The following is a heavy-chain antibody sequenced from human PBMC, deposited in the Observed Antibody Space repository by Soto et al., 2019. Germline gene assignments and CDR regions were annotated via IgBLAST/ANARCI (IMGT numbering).Heavy chain of an antibody. J-gene: IGHJ4*02. CDR2: ISAYNGNT. V-gene: IGHV1-18*01. Sequence: ASLKVSCNTSGSTFTSYGISCVRHTPGQGLEWMGWISAYNGNTNYAQKLQGRVTMTTDTSTSTAYMELRSLRSDDTAVYYCAREGYSYGYVGFEYWGQGTLVTVSS. D-gene: IGHD5-18*01. CDR1: GSTFTSYG. CDR3: AREGYSYGYVGFEY.